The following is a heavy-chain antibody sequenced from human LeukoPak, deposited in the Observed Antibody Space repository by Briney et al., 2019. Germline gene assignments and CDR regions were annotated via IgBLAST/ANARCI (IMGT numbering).Heavy chain of an antibody. CDR2: INHSGSA. J-gene: IGHJ4*02. D-gene: IGHD3-22*01. Sequence: SETLSLTCAVHGGPFSGYYWSWIRQPPGKGLEWIGEINHSGSANYNPSLKSRVTISVDMSKNQFSLKLSSVTAADTAVYYCARARGDYYDSSGYYSAFDYWGQGTLVTVSS. CDR1: GGPFSGYY. V-gene: IGHV4-34*01. CDR3: ARARGDYYDSSGYYSAFDY.